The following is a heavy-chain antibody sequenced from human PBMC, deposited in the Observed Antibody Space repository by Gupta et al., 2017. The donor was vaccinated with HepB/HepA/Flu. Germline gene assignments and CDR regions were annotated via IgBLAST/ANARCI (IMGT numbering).Heavy chain of an antibody. J-gene: IGHJ4*02. CDR2: INIVSGAI. D-gene: IGHD6-13*01. CDR3: VKNRDMSSWYATCDD. Sequence: EVQLLASGGDLVQPGGSLNLSCAASGFTFTNYAMSWVRQSPGKGLEWVSVINIVSGAIFYADSVEGRFTVSRDNSKNTIYLQRSSPRAEDTAVYYGVKNRDMSSWYATCDDWGQGTRVTVSS. V-gene: IGHV3-23*01. CDR1: GFTFTNYA.